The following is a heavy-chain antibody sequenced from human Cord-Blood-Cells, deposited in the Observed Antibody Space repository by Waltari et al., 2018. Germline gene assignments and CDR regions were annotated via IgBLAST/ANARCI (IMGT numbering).Heavy chain of an antibody. Sequence: AASGFTFSSYSMNWVRQAPGKGLEWFSSISSSSSYIYYADSVKGRFTISRDNAKNSLYLQMNSLRAEDTAVYYCASQLGIAYWGQGTLVTVSS. D-gene: IGHD7-27*01. CDR1: GFTFSSYS. CDR3: ASQLGIAY. V-gene: IGHV3-21*01. J-gene: IGHJ4*02. CDR2: ISSSSSYI.